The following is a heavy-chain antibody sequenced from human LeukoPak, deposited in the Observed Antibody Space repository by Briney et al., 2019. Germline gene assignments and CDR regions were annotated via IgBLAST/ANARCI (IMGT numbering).Heavy chain of an antibody. V-gene: IGHV3-11*04. CDR2: ISSSGSTI. D-gene: IGHD6-19*01. CDR3: ARQVAVPDEETNWFDP. Sequence: GGSLRLSCAASGFTFSDYYMSWIRQAPGKGLEWVSYISSSGSTIYYADSVKGRFTISRDNAKNSLYLQMNSLRAEDTAVYYCARQVAVPDEETNWFDPWGQGTLVTVSS. J-gene: IGHJ5*02. CDR1: GFTFSDYY.